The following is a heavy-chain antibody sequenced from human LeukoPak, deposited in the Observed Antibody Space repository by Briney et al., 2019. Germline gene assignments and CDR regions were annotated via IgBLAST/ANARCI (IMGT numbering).Heavy chain of an antibody. Sequence: PSETLSLTCTVSGGSISSGDYYWSWIRQPPGKGLEWIGYIYYSGSTYYNPSLKSRVTISVDTSKNQFSLKLSSVTAADTAVYYCARDKVGDSNFDYWGQGTLVTVSS. J-gene: IGHJ4*02. CDR3: ARDKVGDSNFDY. D-gene: IGHD3-16*01. CDR1: GGSISSGDYY. CDR2: IYYSGST. V-gene: IGHV4-30-4*08.